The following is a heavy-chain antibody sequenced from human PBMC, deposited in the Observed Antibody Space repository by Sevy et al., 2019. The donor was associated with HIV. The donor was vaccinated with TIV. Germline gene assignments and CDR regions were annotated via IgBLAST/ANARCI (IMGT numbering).Heavy chain of an antibody. CDR1: GFTFDDYA. CDR2: ISWNSGSI. D-gene: IGHD4-17*01. Sequence: GGSLRLSCAASGFTFDDYAMLWVRQAPGKGLEWVSGISWNSGSIGYADSVKGRFTISRDNAKNSLYLQMNSLRAEDTALYYCAKDTGADGDYAGELDYWGQGTLVTVSS. V-gene: IGHV3-9*01. CDR3: AKDTGADGDYAGELDY. J-gene: IGHJ4*02.